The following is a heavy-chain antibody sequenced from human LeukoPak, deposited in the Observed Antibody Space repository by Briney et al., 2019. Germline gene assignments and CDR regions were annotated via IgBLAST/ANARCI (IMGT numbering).Heavy chain of an antibody. J-gene: IGHJ2*01. D-gene: IGHD6-19*01. CDR2: ISNNGGYT. CDR1: GFTFSSYP. V-gene: IGHV3-23*01. Sequence: HPGGSLRLSCAASGFTFSSYPMSWVRQAPGKGLEWVSAISNNGGYTYYADSVQGRFTISRDNSKNTLYLQKNSLRADDTAIYYCAKSMTLQWRGFFDLWGRGTHVTVSS. CDR3: AKSMTLQWRGFFDL.